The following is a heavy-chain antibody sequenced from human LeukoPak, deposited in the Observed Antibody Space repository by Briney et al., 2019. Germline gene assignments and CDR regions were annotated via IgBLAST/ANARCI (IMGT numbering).Heavy chain of an antibody. CDR3: ARDVWPYCGRPNCYLVSDP. V-gene: IGHV1-18*01. Sequence: GASVKVSCKASGYTFTSYGISWVRQAPGQGLEWMGWISAYNGNTNYAQNLQGRVTMTTDTSTRKAYMELRSLRSDDTAVYYCARDVWPYCGRPNCYLVSDPWGQGTLVTVSS. CDR1: GYTFTSYG. D-gene: IGHD2-2*01. CDR2: ISAYNGNT. J-gene: IGHJ5*02.